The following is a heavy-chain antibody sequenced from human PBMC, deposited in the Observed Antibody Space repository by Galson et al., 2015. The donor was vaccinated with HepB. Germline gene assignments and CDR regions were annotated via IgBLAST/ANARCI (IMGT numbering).Heavy chain of an antibody. Sequence: SLRLSCAASGFTFSSYGMHWVRQAPGKGLEWVAVISYDGSNKYYADSVKGRFTISRDNSKNTLYLQMNSLRAEDTAVYYCAKERAGYSSGWSHNEADYWGQGTLVTVSS. CDR3: AKERAGYSSGWSHNEADY. D-gene: IGHD6-19*01. J-gene: IGHJ4*02. V-gene: IGHV3-30*18. CDR1: GFTFSSYG. CDR2: ISYDGSNK.